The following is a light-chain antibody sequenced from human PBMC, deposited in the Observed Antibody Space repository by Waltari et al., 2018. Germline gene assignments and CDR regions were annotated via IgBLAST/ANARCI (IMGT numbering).Light chain of an antibody. V-gene: IGLV1-40*01. Sequence: QSVLTQPPSVSGAPGQRVTISCPGSSSNIRAGYAVHWYQQLPGTAPKLLIYGNSNRPSGVPDRFSGSKSGTSASLAITGLQAEDEADYYCQSYDSSLSGVVFGGGTKLTVL. CDR1: SSNIRAGYA. CDR3: QSYDSSLSGVV. CDR2: GNS. J-gene: IGLJ2*01.